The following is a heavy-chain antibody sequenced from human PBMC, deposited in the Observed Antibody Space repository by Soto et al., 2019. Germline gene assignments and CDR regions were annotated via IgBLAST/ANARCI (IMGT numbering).Heavy chain of an antibody. Sequence: EVQLVESGGGLVKPGGSLRLSCAASGFTFSSYSMNWVRQAPGKGLEWVSSISSRSSDIYYADSVKGRFTISRDNAKNSRYLQMNSLRAEDTAVYYCASDSGGFDYWGQGTLVTVS. CDR2: ISSRSSDI. D-gene: IGHD3-10*01. J-gene: IGHJ4*02. CDR3: ASDSGGFDY. V-gene: IGHV3-21*01. CDR1: GFTFSSYS.